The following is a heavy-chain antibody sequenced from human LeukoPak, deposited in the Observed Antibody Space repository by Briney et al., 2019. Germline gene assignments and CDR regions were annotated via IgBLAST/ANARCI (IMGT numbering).Heavy chain of an antibody. CDR3: ARDRTRRPIIVATRSFDY. D-gene: IGHD5-12*01. Sequence: ASVKVSCKASGYTFTGYYMHWVRQAPGQGLEWMGWINPNSGGTNYAQKFQGRVTMTRDTSISTAYMELSRLTSDDTAMYYCARDRTRRPIIVATRSFDYWGQGTLVTVSS. J-gene: IGHJ4*02. V-gene: IGHV1-2*02. CDR1: GYTFTGYY. CDR2: INPNSGGT.